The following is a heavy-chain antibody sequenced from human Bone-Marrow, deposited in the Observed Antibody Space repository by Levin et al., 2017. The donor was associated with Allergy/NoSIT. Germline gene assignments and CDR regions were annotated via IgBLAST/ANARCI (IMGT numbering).Heavy chain of an antibody. J-gene: IGHJ5*02. D-gene: IGHD3-16*02. CDR2: IGGSGTYT. V-gene: IGHV3-23*01. Sequence: GGSLRLSCTASGFTFGSYAMHWVRQAPAKGLEWVSSIGGSGTYTYYADSVNGRFTVSRDNPQNTLFLQMNSLRVEDTAVYYCAKDGHYDYVWGSYRLDLWGQGTLVTVSS. CDR3: AKDGHYDYVWGSYRLDL. CDR1: GFTFGSYA.